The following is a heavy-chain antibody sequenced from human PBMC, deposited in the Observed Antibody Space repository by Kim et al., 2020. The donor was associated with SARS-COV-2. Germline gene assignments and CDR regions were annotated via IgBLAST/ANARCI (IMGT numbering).Heavy chain of an antibody. CDR1: GYSISSGYY. V-gene: IGHV4-38-2*02. D-gene: IGHD1-20*01. Sequence: SETLSLTCTVSGYSISSGYYWGWIRQPPGKGLEWIGSIYHSGSTYYNPSLKSRVTISVDTSKNQFSLKLSSVTAADTAVYYCARDRRYIQGPNVELPRGHYFDYWGQGTLVTVSS. J-gene: IGHJ4*02. CDR2: IYHSGST. CDR3: ARDRRYIQGPNVELPRGHYFDY.